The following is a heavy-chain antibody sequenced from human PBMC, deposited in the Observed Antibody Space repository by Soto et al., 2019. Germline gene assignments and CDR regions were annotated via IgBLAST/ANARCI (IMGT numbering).Heavy chain of an antibody. J-gene: IGHJ4*02. CDR3: ARGRHWLDY. D-gene: IGHD6-19*01. V-gene: IGHV4-59*01. CDR1: DVFSSSYY. CDR2: IYYTGST. Sequence: SETLSLTCPVADVFSSSYYLSWIRQPPGKGLEWIGYIYYTGSTNYNPSLKSRVTISVDTSENQFSLRLSSVTAADTAIYYCARGRHWLDYWGQGTLVTVSS.